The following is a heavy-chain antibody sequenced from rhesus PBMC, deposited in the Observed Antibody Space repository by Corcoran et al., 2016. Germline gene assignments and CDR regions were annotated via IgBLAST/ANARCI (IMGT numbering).Heavy chain of an antibody. J-gene: IGHJ4*01. CDR2: INPYNGNT. CDR3: ARAGEYYSGSYYSP. Sequence: QVQLVQSGAEVTKRGSSVKVSCKASGYTFTDYYLHWVRQAPRQGLEWMGWINPYNGNTKYAQKFPGRVTMTRDTSTSTAYMELSSLRSEDTAVYYCARAGEYYSGSYYSPWGQGVLVTVSS. CDR1: GYTFTDYY. D-gene: IGHD3-16*01. V-gene: IGHV1S2*01.